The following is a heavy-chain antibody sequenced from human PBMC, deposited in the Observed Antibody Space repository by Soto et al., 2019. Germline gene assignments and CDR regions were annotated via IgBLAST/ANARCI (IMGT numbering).Heavy chain of an antibody. CDR2: IRGNGAGI. Sequence: PVGSLRLSCVASGFTFRIYAMTWVRQAPGKGLEGVARIRGNGAGISYADSVKGRFTISRDNSKNTVYLQMNSLRADDTTVYFCAKRGDILDVSSSFVGYGIDVWGQGTTVTVSS. CDR3: AKRGDILDVSSSFVGYGIDV. J-gene: IGHJ6*02. CDR1: GFTFRIYA. D-gene: IGHD2-15*01. V-gene: IGHV3-23*01.